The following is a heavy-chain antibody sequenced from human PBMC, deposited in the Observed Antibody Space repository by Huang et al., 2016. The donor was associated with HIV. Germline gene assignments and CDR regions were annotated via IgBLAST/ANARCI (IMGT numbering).Heavy chain of an antibody. Sequence: VESGGRSVQPGGSIRLSCVGSTFTFGAYWMSWGGQPQGKGLEGVANIKQDETEKYYVDSVKGRFNISRDNAKKVLFLEMDALRVEGTAIYFCATKTAGMDIWGQGTTVIVSS. J-gene: IGHJ6*02. CDR2: IKQDETEK. CDR3: ATKTAGMDI. V-gene: IGHV3-7*01. CDR1: TFTFGAYW.